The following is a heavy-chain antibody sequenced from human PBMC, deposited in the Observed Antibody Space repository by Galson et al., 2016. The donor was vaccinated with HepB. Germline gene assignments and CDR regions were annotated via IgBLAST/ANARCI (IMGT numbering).Heavy chain of an antibody. CDR3: ARGAKLGYDILTGYNDY. Sequence: SLRLSCAASGFAFSSFWMHWVRQAPGKGLVWVSRINSDGSSPNYADSVKGRFTVSRDNAKNTLYLQMNSMTGEDTAVYYCARGAKLGYDILTGYNDYWGQGILVTVSS. CDR1: GFAFSSFW. D-gene: IGHD3-9*01. J-gene: IGHJ4*02. CDR2: INSDGSSP. V-gene: IGHV3-74*01.